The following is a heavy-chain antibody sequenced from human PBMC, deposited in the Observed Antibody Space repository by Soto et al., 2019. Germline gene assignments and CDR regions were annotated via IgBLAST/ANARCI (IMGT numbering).Heavy chain of an antibody. CDR3: TRRYNWNDYYFDP. J-gene: IGHJ5*02. D-gene: IGHD1-20*01. CDR2: SYYSGTS. Sequence: PWETLSLTCTVSGGSIRVQSYYWTWIRQTPGKGLEWVGSSYYSGTSYFNPALKGRVTISVDTSTNQFSLRLTSVTAADTAVYYCTRRYNWNDYYFDPWGQGTLVTVSS. V-gene: IGHV4-39*01. CDR1: GGSIRVQSYY.